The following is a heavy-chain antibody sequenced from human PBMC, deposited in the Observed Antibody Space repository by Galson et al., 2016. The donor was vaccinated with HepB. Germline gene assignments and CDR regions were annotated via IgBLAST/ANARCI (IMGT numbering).Heavy chain of an antibody. V-gene: IGHV1-46*01. CDR2: VNTSDGRT. J-gene: IGHJ4*02. CDR1: GYTFTSYY. D-gene: IGHD3-3*01. CDR3: ARGIFGVFTITHPFDY. Sequence: SVKVSCKASGYTFTSYYIHWVRRAPGQGLEWMGVVNTSDGRTSHSQKFQGRVAMTRDTSTNTLYLELSRLRSEDTAVYYCARGIFGVFTITHPFDYWGQGTLVAVSS.